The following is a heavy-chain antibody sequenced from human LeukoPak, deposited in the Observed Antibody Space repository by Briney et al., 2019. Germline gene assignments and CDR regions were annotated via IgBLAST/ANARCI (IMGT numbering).Heavy chain of an antibody. CDR2: IFPGDSET. V-gene: IGHV5-51*01. Sequence: KGGESLKISCKGSGYSFTTYWIGWVRQMPGKGLEWMGIIFPGDSETIYSPSFQGQVTISADKYISTAYLQWRSLKASDTAMYYCATSESQTRFDYWGQGTLVTASS. CDR3: ATSESQTRFDY. D-gene: IGHD1/OR15-1a*01. CDR1: GYSFTTYW. J-gene: IGHJ4*02.